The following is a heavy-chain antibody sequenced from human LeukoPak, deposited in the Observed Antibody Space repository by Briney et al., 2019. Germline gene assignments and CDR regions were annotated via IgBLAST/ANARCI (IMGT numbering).Heavy chain of an antibody. CDR1: GGSISSYY. D-gene: IGHD6-13*01. Sequence: SETLSLTCAVSGGSISSYYWSWIRQPPGKGLEWIGNFYYSGSTNYNPSLKSRVTISVDTSKSQSSLKVSSVTAADTAVYYYARGSSSSFNFDLWGRGTLVTVSS. J-gene: IGHJ2*01. CDR3: ARGSSSSFNFDL. V-gene: IGHV4-59*01. CDR2: FYYSGST.